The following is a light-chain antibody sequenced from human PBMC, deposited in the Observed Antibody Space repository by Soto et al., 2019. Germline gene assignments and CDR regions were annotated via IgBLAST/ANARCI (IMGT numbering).Light chain of an antibody. Sequence: QSVLTQPPSASGSPGQSVTISCTGTSSDVGAFNYASWYQHHPGKAPKFLIYEVNKRPSGVPDRFSGSKSGNTASLTVSGLQPEDEAEYFCSSFVDGTSYVFGTGTKLTVL. CDR2: EVN. J-gene: IGLJ1*01. CDR3: SSFVDGTSYV. V-gene: IGLV2-8*01. CDR1: SSDVGAFNY.